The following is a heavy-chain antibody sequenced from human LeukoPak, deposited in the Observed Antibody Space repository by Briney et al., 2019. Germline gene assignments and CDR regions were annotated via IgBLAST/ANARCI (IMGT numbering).Heavy chain of an antibody. V-gene: IGHV3-21*05. CDR1: GFTFSSYS. J-gene: IGHJ4*02. Sequence: GGSLRLSCAASGFTFSSYSMNWVRQAPGKGLEWVSYISSSSSYTNYADSVKGRFTISRDNAKNSLYLQMNSLRAEDTAVYYCARMDIVVVGQGYFDYWGQGTLVTVSS. CDR2: ISSSSSYT. CDR3: ARMDIVVVGQGYFDY. D-gene: IGHD3-22*01.